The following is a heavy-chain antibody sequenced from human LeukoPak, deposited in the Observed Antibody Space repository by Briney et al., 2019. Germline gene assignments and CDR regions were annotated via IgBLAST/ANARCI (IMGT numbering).Heavy chain of an antibody. D-gene: IGHD3-10*01. Sequence: PSETLSLTCTVSGGSISSYYWSWIRQPAGKGLEWIGRIYTSGSTNYNPSLKSRVTMSVGTSKNQFSLKLSSVTAADTAVYYCASEYYGSGSYFFDYWGQGTLVTVSS. J-gene: IGHJ4*02. CDR3: ASEYYGSGSYFFDY. CDR1: GGSISSYY. CDR2: IYTSGST. V-gene: IGHV4-4*07.